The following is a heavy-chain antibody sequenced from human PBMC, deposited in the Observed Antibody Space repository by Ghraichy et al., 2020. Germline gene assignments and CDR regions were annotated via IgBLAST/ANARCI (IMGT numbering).Heavy chain of an antibody. J-gene: IGHJ4*02. CDR3: ARGSLYYSSGYYYDY. CDR2: ISAYNGNT. CDR1: GYTFTSYG. Sequence: ASVKVSCKASGYTFTSYGISWVRQAPGQGLEWMGWISAYNGNTNYAQKLQGRVTMTTDTSTSTAYMELRSLRSDDTAVYYCARGSLYYSSGYYYDYWGQGTLVTVSS. D-gene: IGHD3-22*01. V-gene: IGHV1-18*04.